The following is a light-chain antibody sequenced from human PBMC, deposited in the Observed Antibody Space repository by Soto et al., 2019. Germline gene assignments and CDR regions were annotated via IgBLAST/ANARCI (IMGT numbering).Light chain of an antibody. CDR3: QTYDNSNVI. CDR1: SGSIASNY. V-gene: IGLV6-57*01. CDR2: EDT. Sequence: NFMLTQPHSVSESPGKTVTISCTRSSGSIASNYVQWYQQRPGSSPTIVIYEDTQRPSGVPDRFSSSIDSSSNSASLTISGLKTEDEADYYCQTYDNSNVIFGGGTKLTVL. J-gene: IGLJ2*01.